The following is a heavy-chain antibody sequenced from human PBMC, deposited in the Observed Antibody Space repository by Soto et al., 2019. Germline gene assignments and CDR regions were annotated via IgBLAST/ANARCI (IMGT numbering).Heavy chain of an antibody. CDR2: IDWNGDNI. V-gene: IGHV3-9*01. Sequence: GGSLRVSCAASGFTFNDFAMHWVRQAPGKGLEWVASIDWNGDNIAYAASVEGKFTISRDNVKNSLFLQMNSLRAEDTAFYFCARDSGIVAAGRFSFDPRGQGTLVTVSS. CDR3: ARDSGIVAAGRFSFDP. D-gene: IGHD6-13*01. CDR1: GFTFNDFA. J-gene: IGHJ5*02.